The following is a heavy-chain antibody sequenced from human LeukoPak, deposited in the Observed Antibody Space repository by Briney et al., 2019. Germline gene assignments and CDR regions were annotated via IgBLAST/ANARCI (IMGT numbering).Heavy chain of an antibody. V-gene: IGHV4-59*01. CDR3: ARDVASNWFDP. CDR1: GGSISSYY. Sequence: PSETLSLTCTVSGGSISSYYWSWIRQSPGKGLEWIGYISYSGSTSYNPSLKSRVTMSVDTSKNRLSLKVNSVTAADTAVYYCARDVASNWFDPWGQGTLVTVSS. CDR2: ISYSGST. J-gene: IGHJ5*02.